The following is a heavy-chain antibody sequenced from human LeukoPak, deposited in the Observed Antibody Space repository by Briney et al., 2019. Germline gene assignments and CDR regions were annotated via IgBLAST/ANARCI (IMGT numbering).Heavy chain of an antibody. CDR2: ISHSGST. CDR1: GGSFSGYY. V-gene: IGHV4-34*01. CDR3: ARDRLTRYSSSWRSHYFDY. D-gene: IGHD6-13*01. Sequence: SETLSPTCAVYGGSFSGYYWSWIRQPPGKGLEWIGEISHSGSTNYNPSLKSRVTISVDTSKNQFSLKLSSVTAADMAVYYCARDRLTRYSSSWRSHYFDYWGQGTLVTVSS. J-gene: IGHJ4*02.